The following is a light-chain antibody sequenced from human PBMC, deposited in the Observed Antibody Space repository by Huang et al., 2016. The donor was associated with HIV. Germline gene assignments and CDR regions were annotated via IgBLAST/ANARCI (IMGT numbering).Light chain of an antibody. CDR1: QSVLYNSNNKNY. CDR2: WAS. V-gene: IGKV4-1*01. CDR3: QQYYSIPFA. Sequence: DILMTQSPDSLAVSLGERATINCKSSQSVLYNSNNKNYLAWYQQKPGQPPKLLIYWASTRESGVPDRFSGSGSGTDFTLTISSLQAEDVAVYSCQQYYSIPFAFGPGTKVDIK. J-gene: IGKJ3*01.